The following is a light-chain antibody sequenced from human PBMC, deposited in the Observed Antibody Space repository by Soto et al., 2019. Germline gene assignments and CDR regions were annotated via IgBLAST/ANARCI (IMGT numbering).Light chain of an antibody. V-gene: IGLV4-69*01. J-gene: IGLJ3*02. CDR1: SGHSSYA. CDR2: LNSDGSH. CDR3: QTWGTGINWV. Sequence: QPVLTQSHSASASLGASVKLTCTLSSGHSSYAIAWHQQQPEKGPRYLMNLNSDGSHTKGDGIPDRFSGSSSGAERYLTISSLQSEDEADYYCQTWGTGINWVFGGGTKLTVL.